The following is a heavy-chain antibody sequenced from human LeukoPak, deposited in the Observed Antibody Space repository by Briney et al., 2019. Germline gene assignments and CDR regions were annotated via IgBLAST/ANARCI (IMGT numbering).Heavy chain of an antibody. CDR2: IKQDGSEK. CDR3: ARERWSLSGRYFDY. J-gene: IGHJ4*02. V-gene: IGHV3-7*03. Sequence: GGSLSLSCAASGFTFSSYWMSWVRQAPGKGLEWVANIKQDGSEKYYVDSVKGRFTISRDNAKNSLYLQMNSLRAEDTAVYYCARERWSLSGRYFDYWGQGTLVTVSS. CDR1: GFTFSSYW. D-gene: IGHD5-24*01.